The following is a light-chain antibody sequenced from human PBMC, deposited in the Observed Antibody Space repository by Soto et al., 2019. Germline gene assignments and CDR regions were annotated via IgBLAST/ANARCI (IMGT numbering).Light chain of an antibody. CDR2: EVT. CDR1: SSVVVYYGY. CDR3: SSYAGSNNVV. V-gene: IGLV2-8*01. J-gene: IGLJ1*01. Sequence: QSALTQPPSASGFRGQSVTISCTGTSSVVVYYGYVSWYRQRPGKSPSLVIYEVTKPPSGVPDRVSASTSGNTASLTVSGLRAEDEADYYCSSYAGSNNVVFGSGTKGPVL.